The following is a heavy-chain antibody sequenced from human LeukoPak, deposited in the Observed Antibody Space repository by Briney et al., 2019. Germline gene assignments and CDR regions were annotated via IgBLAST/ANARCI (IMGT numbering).Heavy chain of an antibody. Sequence: GGSLRLSCAASGFTFSSYAMSWVRQAPGKGLEWVSAISGSGGSTYYADSVKDRFTISRDNSKNTLYLQMNSLRAEDTAVYYCAKAGPYYYDSSGYSDYWGQGTLVTVSS. J-gene: IGHJ4*02. CDR1: GFTFSSYA. V-gene: IGHV3-23*01. CDR3: AKAGPYYYDSSGYSDY. CDR2: ISGSGGST. D-gene: IGHD3-22*01.